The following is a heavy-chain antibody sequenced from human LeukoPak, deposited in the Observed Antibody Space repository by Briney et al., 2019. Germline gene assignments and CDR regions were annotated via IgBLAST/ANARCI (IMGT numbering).Heavy chain of an antibody. Sequence: PSETLSLTCTVSGASVSRNWWSWVRQPPGKGLEWIGRIYTSGSTNYNPSLKSRVTISVDTSKNQFSLKLSSVTAADTAVYYCAREVLWFGELSRSFDYWGQGTLVTVSS. CDR3: AREVLWFGELSRSFDY. CDR1: GASVSRNW. J-gene: IGHJ4*02. CDR2: IYTSGST. V-gene: IGHV4-4*08. D-gene: IGHD3-10*01.